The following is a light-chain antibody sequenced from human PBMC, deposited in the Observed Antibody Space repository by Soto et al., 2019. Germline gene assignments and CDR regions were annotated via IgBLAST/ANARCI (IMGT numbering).Light chain of an antibody. V-gene: IGLV4-69*01. CDR2: VNSVGSH. CDR1: SGHSNYA. Sequence: QSVLTQSPSASASLGASVKLTCTLSSGHSNYAIAWHQQQSEKGPRYVLKVNSVGSHSKGHGIPVRFSGSTSMAERYLSISSLESEDEADYYCQTWASGSYVFGTGTKLTVL. J-gene: IGLJ1*01. CDR3: QTWASGSYV.